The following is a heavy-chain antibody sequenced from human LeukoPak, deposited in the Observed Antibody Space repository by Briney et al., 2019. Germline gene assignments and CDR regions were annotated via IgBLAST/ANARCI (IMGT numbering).Heavy chain of an antibody. V-gene: IGHV3-21*01. Sequence: GGSLRLSCEASGFTYRTYAMIWLREATGKAVEGVSTITYDTNYIYYTDTVKARFTISRDNAKKSLYLQMTTLRADDTAVYYCARYGVSSSRSYIDYWGQGTLVTVS. D-gene: IGHD2-2*01. CDR2: ITYDTNYI. CDR1: GFTYRTYA. J-gene: IGHJ4*02. CDR3: ARYGVSSSRSYIDY.